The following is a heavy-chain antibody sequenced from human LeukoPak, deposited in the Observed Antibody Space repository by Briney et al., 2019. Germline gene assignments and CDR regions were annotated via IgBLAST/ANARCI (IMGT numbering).Heavy chain of an antibody. CDR3: ARVKTGDGGEDAFDI. Sequence: SVKVSCKASGGTFSSYAISWVRQAPGQGLEWMGRIIPILGIANYAQEFQGRVTITADKSTSTAYMELSSLRSEDTAVYYCARVKTGDGGEDAFDIWGQGTMVTVSS. CDR2: IIPILGIA. D-gene: IGHD7-27*01. J-gene: IGHJ3*02. V-gene: IGHV1-69*04. CDR1: GGTFSSYA.